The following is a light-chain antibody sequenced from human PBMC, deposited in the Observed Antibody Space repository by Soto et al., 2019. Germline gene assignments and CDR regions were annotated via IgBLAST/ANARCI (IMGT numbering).Light chain of an antibody. CDR3: CSYAGSYTYV. J-gene: IGLJ1*01. V-gene: IGLV2-11*01. CDR2: DVS. Sequence: QSALTQPRSVSGSPGQSVTISCTGTSIDVGGYNYVSWYQQHPGKAPKLMIYDVSKRPSGVPDRFSGSKSGNTASLTISGLQADDEADYYCCSYAGSYTYVFGTGTKLTVL. CDR1: SIDVGGYNY.